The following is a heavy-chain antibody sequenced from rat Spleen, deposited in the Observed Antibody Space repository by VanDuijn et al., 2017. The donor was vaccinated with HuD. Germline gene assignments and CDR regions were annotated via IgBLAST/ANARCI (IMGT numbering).Heavy chain of an antibody. CDR1: GFIFSNYY. D-gene: IGHD3-1*01. CDR2: ISPSGGGT. J-gene: IGHJ2*01. Sequence: EVQLVESGGGLVQPGRSMSLSCATSGFIFSNYYMVWVRQAPTKGLEWVASISPSGGGTYYRDSVKGRFTVSRDNTRNTQFLQMDSLRSEDTATYYCARSRSLRGYYFDYWGQGVMVTVSS. CDR3: ARSRSLRGYYFDY. V-gene: IGHV5-25*01.